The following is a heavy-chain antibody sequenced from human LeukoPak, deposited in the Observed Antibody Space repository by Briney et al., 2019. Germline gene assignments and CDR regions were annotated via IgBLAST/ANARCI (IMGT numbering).Heavy chain of an antibody. CDR3: AKLRRWAFDI. Sequence: PGGSLRLSCAASGFTFSDYYMSWPRQAPGEGLECVSYISDSGTTIYYADSVKGRFTISRDKDKNSLSLQMNSLRAEDTAVYYCAKLRRWAFDIWGQGTMVTVSS. CDR2: ISDSGTTI. J-gene: IGHJ3*02. D-gene: IGHD5-24*01. V-gene: IGHV3-11*01. CDR1: GFTFSDYY.